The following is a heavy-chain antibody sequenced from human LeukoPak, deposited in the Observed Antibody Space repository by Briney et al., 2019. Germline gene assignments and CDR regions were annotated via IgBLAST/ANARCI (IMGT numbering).Heavy chain of an antibody. D-gene: IGHD2-21*02. CDR3: ARVLTYCVTDCYSRWFDP. V-gene: IGHV4-59*01. CDR2: IDYTGST. J-gene: IGHJ5*02. CDR1: GGSISPYY. Sequence: SETLSLTCTVSGGSISPYYWSWIRQPPGKGLEWIGYIDYTGSTNYNPSLKSRVTISVDTSKNQFSLKLSSMTAADTAVYYCARVLTYCVTDCYSRWFDPWGQGTLVTVSS.